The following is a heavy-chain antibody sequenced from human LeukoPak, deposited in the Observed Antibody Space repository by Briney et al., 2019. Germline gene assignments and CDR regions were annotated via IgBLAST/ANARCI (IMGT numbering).Heavy chain of an antibody. CDR1: GYTFTSHD. V-gene: IGHV1-8*01. CDR2: MNPNSGNT. CDR3: ARGRRPISWLVHSPTYYYYYYMDV. J-gene: IGHJ6*03. Sequence: ASVKVSCKTSGYTFTSHDINWVRQAPGQGLEWMGWMNPNSGNTGYAQKFQGRVTITRNTSISTAYMELSSLRSEDTAVYYCARGRRPISWLVHSPTYYYYYYMDVWGKGTTVTVSS. D-gene: IGHD6-19*01.